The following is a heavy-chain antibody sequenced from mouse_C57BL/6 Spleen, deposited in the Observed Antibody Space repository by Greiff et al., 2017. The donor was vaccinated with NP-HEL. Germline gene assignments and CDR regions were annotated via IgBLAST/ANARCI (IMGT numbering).Heavy chain of an antibody. V-gene: IGHV1-81*01. Sequence: QVQLQQSGAELARPGASVKLSCKASGYTFTSYGISWVKQRTGQGLEWIGEIYPRSGNTYYNEKFKGKATLTADKSSSTAYMELRSLTSEDSAVYFCARKVATVVGYFDVWGTGTTVTVSS. CDR2: IYPRSGNT. CDR1: GYTFTSYG. J-gene: IGHJ1*03. D-gene: IGHD1-1*01. CDR3: ARKVATVVGYFDV.